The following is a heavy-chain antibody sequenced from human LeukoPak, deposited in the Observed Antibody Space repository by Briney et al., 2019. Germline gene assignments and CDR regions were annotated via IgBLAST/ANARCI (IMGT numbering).Heavy chain of an antibody. J-gene: IGHJ4*02. D-gene: IGHD3-3*01. CDR2: IYTSGTT. Sequence: SETLSLTCSVSGGSISSFYWSWIRQPPGKGLEWIGYIYTSGTTNYNPSLKSRVTISVDTSKNQFSLKLNSVTAADTAVYFCARSILGTPTRPYYFDYWGQGTLVTVSS. CDR3: ARSILGTPTRPYYFDY. CDR1: GGSISSFY. V-gene: IGHV4-4*09.